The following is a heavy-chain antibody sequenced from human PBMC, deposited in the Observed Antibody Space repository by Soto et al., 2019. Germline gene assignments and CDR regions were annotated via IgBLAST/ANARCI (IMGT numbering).Heavy chain of an antibody. V-gene: IGHV1-18*04. Sequence: GASVKVSCKASGHTFSSYGISWVRQAPGQGLEWMGWISAYNGNTNYEQKVQGRVTMTADQSTNTAYMELTNLRSDDTAVYYCVRDGRPYGLFDYWGQGTLVTVSS. CDR1: GHTFSSYG. CDR3: VRDGRPYGLFDY. D-gene: IGHD1-26*01. CDR2: ISAYNGNT. J-gene: IGHJ4*02.